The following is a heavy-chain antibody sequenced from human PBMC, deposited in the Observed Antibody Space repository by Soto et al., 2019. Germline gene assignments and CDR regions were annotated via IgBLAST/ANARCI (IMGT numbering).Heavy chain of an antibody. CDR2: IIPIFGIG. V-gene: IGHV1-69*01. CDR3: ARSAITLFGVVSIPPHYYSEMDV. D-gene: IGHD3-3*01. Sequence: QVQLVQSGAEVKKPGSSVKVSCKASGGTFNRYAISWVRQAPGQRLELMGGIIPIFGIGNDAQRFQGRVTITADESTGTAYMELSSLRSEDTGVYYCARSAITLFGVVSIPPHYYSEMDVWGQGTTVTVSS. J-gene: IGHJ6*02. CDR1: GGTFNRYA.